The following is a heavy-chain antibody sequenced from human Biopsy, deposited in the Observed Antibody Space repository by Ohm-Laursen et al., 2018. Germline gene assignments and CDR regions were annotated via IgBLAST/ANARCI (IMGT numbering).Heavy chain of an antibody. CDR2: VYYTGST. V-gene: IGHV4-59*01. Sequence: TLSLTCTVPGGSISSYYWSWIRQPPGKGLQWIGYVYYTGSTDYNPSLQSRVTISVDTSKNQFSLRLNSVTAADTAAYYCARDSGILNYGNFKYYHYYGMDVWGQGTKVTVSS. CDR3: ARDSGILNYGNFKYYHYYGMDV. D-gene: IGHD4-11*01. J-gene: IGHJ6*02. CDR1: GGSISSYY.